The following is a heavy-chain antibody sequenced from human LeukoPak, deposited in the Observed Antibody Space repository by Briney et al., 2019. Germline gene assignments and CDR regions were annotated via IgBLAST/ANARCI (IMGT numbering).Heavy chain of an antibody. D-gene: IGHD3-9*01. CDR3: ARAANRGYFDWLSMHV. CDR2: INPNSGGT. V-gene: IGHV1-2*02. Sequence: ASVKVSCKASGYTFTNYGITWVRQAPGQGLEWMGWINPNSGGTNYAQKFQGRVTMTRDTSISTAYMELSRLRSDDTAVYYCARAANRGYFDWLSMHVWGQGTLVTVSS. J-gene: IGHJ4*02. CDR1: GYTFTNYG.